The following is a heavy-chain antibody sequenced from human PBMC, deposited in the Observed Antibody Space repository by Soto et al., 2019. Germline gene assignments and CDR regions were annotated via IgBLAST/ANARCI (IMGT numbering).Heavy chain of an antibody. CDR3: ASHAGRHDYGDPTPGAWFDP. D-gene: IGHD4-17*01. J-gene: IGHJ5*02. CDR1: GGSFSGYY. Sequence: SETLSLTCAVYGGSFSGYYWSWIRQPPGKGLEWIGEINHSGSTNYNPSLKSRVTISVDTSKNQFSLKLSSVTAADTAVYYCASHAGRHDYGDPTPGAWFDPWGQGTLVTVSS. V-gene: IGHV4-34*01. CDR2: INHSGST.